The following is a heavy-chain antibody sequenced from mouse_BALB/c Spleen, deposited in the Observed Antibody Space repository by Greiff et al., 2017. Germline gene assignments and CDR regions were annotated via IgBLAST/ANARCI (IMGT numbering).Heavy chain of an antibody. D-gene: IGHD1-1*01. CDR2: IWSDGST. Sequence: VHLVESGPDLVAPSQSLSITCTVSGFSLTSYGVHWVRQPPGKGLEWLVVIWSDGSTTYNSALKSRLSISKDNSKSQVFLKMNSLQTDDTAMYYCARSFYYGSLMDYWGQGTSVTVSS. J-gene: IGHJ4*01. CDR3: ARSFYYGSLMDY. V-gene: IGHV2-6-2*01. CDR1: GFSLTSYG.